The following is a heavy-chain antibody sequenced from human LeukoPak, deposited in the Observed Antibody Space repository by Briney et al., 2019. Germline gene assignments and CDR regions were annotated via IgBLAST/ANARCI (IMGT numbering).Heavy chain of an antibody. CDR3: ARQWAPGYYYYMDV. V-gene: IGHV1-69*05. J-gene: IGHJ6*03. D-gene: IGHD2-8*01. CDR2: IIPTFGTA. CDR1: GGTFSSYA. Sequence: ASVKVSCKASGGTFSSYAISWVRQAPGQGLEWMGGIIPTFGTANYAQKFQGRVTITTDESTSTAYMELSSLRSEDTAVYYCARQWAPGYYYYMDVWGKGTTVTVSS.